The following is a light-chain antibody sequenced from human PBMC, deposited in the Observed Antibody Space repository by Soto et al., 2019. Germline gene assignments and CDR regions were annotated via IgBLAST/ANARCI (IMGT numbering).Light chain of an antibody. CDR3: GADHGSGSTYV. CDR1: SGYSNYK. V-gene: IGLV9-49*01. J-gene: IGLJ1*01. Sequence: QSVLTQPPSASASLGASVTLTCTLSSGYSNYKVDWYQQRPGKGPRFVMRVGTGGIVGSKGDGIPDRFSVLGSGLNRYLTIKNIQEEDESDYHCGADHGSGSTYVFGPGTKVTVL. CDR2: VGTGGIVG.